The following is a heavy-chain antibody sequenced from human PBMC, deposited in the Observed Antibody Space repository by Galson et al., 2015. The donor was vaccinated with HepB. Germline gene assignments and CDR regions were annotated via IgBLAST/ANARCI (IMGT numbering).Heavy chain of an antibody. V-gene: IGHV3-23*01. Sequence: SLRLSCAASGFTFSSYAMSWVRQAPGKGLEWVSAISGSGGSTYYADSVKGRFTISSDNSKNTLYLQMNSLRAEDTAVYYCAKAPNYDILTGYYNYYYYGMDVWGQGTTVTVSS. CDR3: AKAPNYDILTGYYNYYYYGMDV. CDR1: GFTFSSYA. J-gene: IGHJ6*02. CDR2: ISGSGGST. D-gene: IGHD3-9*01.